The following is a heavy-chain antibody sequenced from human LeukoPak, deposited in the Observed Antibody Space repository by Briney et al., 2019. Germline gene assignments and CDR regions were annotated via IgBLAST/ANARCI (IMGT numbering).Heavy chain of an antibody. CDR2: ISGSGGST. J-gene: IGHJ4*02. V-gene: IGHV3-23*01. Sequence: PGGSLRLSCAASGFTFSSYGMSWVRQAPGKGLEWVSGISGSGGSTYYADSVKGRFTISRDNSKNTLYLQMNSLRAEDTAVFYCAKDSGGIVGATFDYWGQGTLVTVSS. CDR1: GFTFSSYG. CDR3: AKDSGGIVGATFDY. D-gene: IGHD1-26*01.